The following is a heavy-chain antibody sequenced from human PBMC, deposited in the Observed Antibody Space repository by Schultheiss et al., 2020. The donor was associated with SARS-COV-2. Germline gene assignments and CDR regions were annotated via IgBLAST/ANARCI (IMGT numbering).Heavy chain of an antibody. CDR2: INPNSGGT. CDR3: ARPEDFWSGYEY. Sequence: ASVKVSCKASGYTFTGYYMHWVRQAPGQGLEWMGWINPNSGGTNYAQKFQGRVTMTRDTSISTAYMELSRLRSDDPAVYYCARPEDFWSGYEYWGQGTLVTVSS. D-gene: IGHD3-3*01. CDR1: GYTFTGYY. J-gene: IGHJ4*02. V-gene: IGHV1-2*02.